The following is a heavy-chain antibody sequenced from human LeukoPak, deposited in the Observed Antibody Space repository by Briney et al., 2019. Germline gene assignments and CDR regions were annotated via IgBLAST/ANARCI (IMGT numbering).Heavy chain of an antibody. CDR2: IYYNGRT. Sequence: SETLSLTCTVSGGSLSSGDWYWSWIRQSPGKGLEYIGYIYYNGRTEYNPSLRSRLSISVDTSRNQFSLKLSSVAVADTGVYYCARGGYYDVMIGYSAFDYWGQGILVTVSS. D-gene: IGHD3-9*01. V-gene: IGHV4-30-4*01. CDR1: GGSLSSGDWY. J-gene: IGHJ4*02. CDR3: ARGGYYDVMIGYSAFDY.